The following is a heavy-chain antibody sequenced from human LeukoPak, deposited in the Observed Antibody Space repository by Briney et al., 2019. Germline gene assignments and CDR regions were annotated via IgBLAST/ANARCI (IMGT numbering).Heavy chain of an antibody. Sequence: GGSLRLSCAASGFTFSSYWMSWVRQAPGKGLEWVANIKQDGSEKYYVDSVKGRFTISRDNAKNTLYLEMNSLRVEDTAVYYCARDWYHAIDYWGQGTLVTVSS. CDR2: IKQDGSEK. J-gene: IGHJ4*02. D-gene: IGHD2-2*01. CDR1: GFTFSSYW. V-gene: IGHV3-7*01. CDR3: ARDWYHAIDY.